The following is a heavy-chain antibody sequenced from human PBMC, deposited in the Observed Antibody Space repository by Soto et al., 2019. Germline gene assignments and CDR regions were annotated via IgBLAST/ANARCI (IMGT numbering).Heavy chain of an antibody. CDR1: GFTFSSYA. CDR3: AKPRGGIAGADRTFDY. CDR2: VSGSGGST. V-gene: IGHV3-23*01. Sequence: EVQLLESGGGLVQPGGSLRLSCAASGFTFSSYAMSWVRQAPEKGLEWVSAVSGSGGSTYYADSVKGRFTIARDNSKNTLYLQMISLRAEDTAVYYCAKPRGGIAGADRTFDYWGQGTLVTVSS. J-gene: IGHJ4*02. D-gene: IGHD6-19*01.